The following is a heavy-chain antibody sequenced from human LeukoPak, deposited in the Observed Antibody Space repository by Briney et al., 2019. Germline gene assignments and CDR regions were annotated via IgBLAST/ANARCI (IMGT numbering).Heavy chain of an antibody. V-gene: IGHV4-61*02. J-gene: IGHJ6*03. CDR3: AREKGEAAAGDYYYYYMDV. Sequence: PSETLSLTCTVSGGSISSGSYYWSWIRQPAGKGLEWIGRIYTSGSTNYNPSLKSRVTISVDTSKNQFSLKLSSVTAADTAVYYCAREKGEAAAGDYYYYYMDVWGKGTTVTVSS. CDR1: GGSISSGSYY. D-gene: IGHD6-13*01. CDR2: IYTSGST.